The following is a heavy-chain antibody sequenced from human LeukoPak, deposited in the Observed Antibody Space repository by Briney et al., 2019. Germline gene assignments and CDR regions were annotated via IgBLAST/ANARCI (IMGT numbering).Heavy chain of an antibody. J-gene: IGHJ6*03. CDR1: GYSISSGYY. D-gene: IGHD1-26*01. V-gene: IGHV4-38-2*02. Sequence: PSETLSLTCTVSGYSISSGYYWGWIRQPPGKGLEWIGSIYHSGSTYYNPSLKSRVTISVDTSKNQFSLKLSSVTAADTAVYYCARNGLSGSPGAYYYYYYMDVWGKGTTVTVSS. CDR3: ARNGLSGSPGAYYYYYYMDV. CDR2: IYHSGST.